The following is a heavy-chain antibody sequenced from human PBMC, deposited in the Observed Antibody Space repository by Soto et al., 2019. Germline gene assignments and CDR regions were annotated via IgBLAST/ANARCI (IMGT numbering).Heavy chain of an antibody. V-gene: IGHV4-59*01. J-gene: IGHJ4*02. Sequence: SETLSLTCTVSGGSISSYYWSWIRQPPGKGLEWIGYIYYSGSTNYNPSLKSRVTISVDTSKNQFSLKLSSVTAADTAVYYCARWAFDRESGSNRPFDYWGQGTLVTVS. CDR3: ARWAFDRESGSNRPFDY. CDR2: IYYSGST. D-gene: IGHD3-10*01. CDR1: GGSISSYY.